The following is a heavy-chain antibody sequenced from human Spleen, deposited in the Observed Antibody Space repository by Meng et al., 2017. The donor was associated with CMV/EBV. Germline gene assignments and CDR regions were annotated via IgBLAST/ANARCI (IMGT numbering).Heavy chain of an antibody. V-gene: IGHV4-31*02. D-gene: IGHD2-2*01. CDR1: CGSIISADYY. CDR3: ARSPVLPGYEFDP. CDR2: IYYNGDT. Sequence: VFCGSIISADYYWDWIRQSPGKGPEWIGDIYYNGDTYYNPSLKSRLRMSGETSKNQFSLKLTSVTAADTAVYFCARSPVLPGYEFDPWGQGTLVTVSS. J-gene: IGHJ5*02.